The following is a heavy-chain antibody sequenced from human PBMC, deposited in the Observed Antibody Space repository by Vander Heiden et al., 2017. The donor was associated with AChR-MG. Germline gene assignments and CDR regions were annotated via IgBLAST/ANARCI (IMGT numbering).Heavy chain of an antibody. CDR1: GFTFSSYG. Sequence: QVQLVESGGGVVQPGRSLRLSCAASGFTFSSYGMHWDRQAPGKGLEWVAVISYDGTNKYYADSVKGRFTISRDNSKNTLYLQMNSLRDEDTAVYYCAKERDDYGDYQYFDYWGQGTLVTVSS. CDR2: ISYDGTNK. CDR3: AKERDDYGDYQYFDY. V-gene: IGHV3-30*18. J-gene: IGHJ4*02. D-gene: IGHD4-17*01.